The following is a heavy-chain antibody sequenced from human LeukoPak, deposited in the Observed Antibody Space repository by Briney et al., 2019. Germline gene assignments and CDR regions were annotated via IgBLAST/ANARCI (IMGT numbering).Heavy chain of an antibody. J-gene: IGHJ4*02. CDR3: ATRPDGNDVPYFDY. CDR1: GLTVGLKC. Sequence: GGSLRLSCAASGLTVGLKCMSWVRQAPGKGLEWVSIIYSGGSSYYADPVKGRFTVSRDTSKNTLYLQMNSLRAEDTAVYYCATRPDGNDVPYFDYWGQGTLVTVSS. V-gene: IGHV3-66*01. CDR2: IYSGGSS. D-gene: IGHD5-12*01.